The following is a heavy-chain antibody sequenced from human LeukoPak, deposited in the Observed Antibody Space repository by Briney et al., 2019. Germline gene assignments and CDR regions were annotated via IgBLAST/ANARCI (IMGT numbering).Heavy chain of an antibody. D-gene: IGHD3-10*01. CDR2: ISAYNGNT. CDR3: ARDLFLGGLWFGELLNPFDP. Sequence: ASVKVSCKASGYTFTSYGISWVRQAPGQGLEWMGWISAYNGNTNYAQKLQGRVTITTDTSTSTAYMELRSLRSDDTAVYYCARDLFLGGLWFGELLNPFDPWGQGTLVTVSS. CDR1: GYTFTSYG. J-gene: IGHJ5*02. V-gene: IGHV1-18*01.